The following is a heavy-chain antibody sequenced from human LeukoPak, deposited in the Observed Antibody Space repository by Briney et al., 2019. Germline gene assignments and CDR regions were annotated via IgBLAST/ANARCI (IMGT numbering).Heavy chain of an antibody. CDR1: GVSISSYY. D-gene: IGHD4-11*01. J-gene: IGHJ5*02. V-gene: IGHV4-4*07. CDR3: ARRVTTPNNWFDP. Sequence: SETLSLTCAVSGVSISSYYWSWIRQPAGKGLEWIGRIYTSGSTSYNPSLKSRVTMSVDTSKNQFSLKLSSVTAADTAVYYCARRVTTPNNWFDPWGQGTLVTVSS. CDR2: IYTSGST.